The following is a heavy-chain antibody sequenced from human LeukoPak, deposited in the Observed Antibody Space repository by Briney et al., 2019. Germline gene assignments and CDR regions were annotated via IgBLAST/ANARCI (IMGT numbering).Heavy chain of an antibody. CDR2: ITTKASNYAT. D-gene: IGHD6-19*01. V-gene: IGHV3-73*01. Sequence: GVSLRLSCEASGFTFSGSDIHWVPQASGKGREWVGRITTKASNYATAYGASVKGRFTISRADSENTAYLQMNSLKTEDTAVYYCTTYRSGHYWGQGTLVTVSS. CDR1: GFTFSGSD. J-gene: IGHJ4*02. CDR3: TTYRSGHY.